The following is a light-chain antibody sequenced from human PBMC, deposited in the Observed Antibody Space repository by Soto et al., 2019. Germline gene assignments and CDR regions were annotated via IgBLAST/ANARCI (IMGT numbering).Light chain of an antibody. J-gene: IGKJ2*01. CDR3: QHSYSNPNT. CDR1: QTISTY. V-gene: IGKV1-39*01. CDR2: SAS. Sequence: DIPMTQSPSSLSASVGDRVTITCRASQTISTYLNWYQQKPGKAPNLLIYSASSLQSGVPSRFSGSGSGTEFTLTITSLQPEDFATYFCQHSYSNPNTFGPGTKLQ.